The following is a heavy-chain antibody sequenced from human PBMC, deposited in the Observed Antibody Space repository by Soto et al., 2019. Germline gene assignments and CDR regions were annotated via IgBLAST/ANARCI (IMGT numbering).Heavy chain of an antibody. D-gene: IGHD2-15*01. CDR2: IYHSGST. Sequence: QVQLQESGPGLVKPSGTLSLTCAVSGDSISSSNWWNWVRQPPGKGLEWIGEIYHSGSTNYNPSFKSRVTISVDKSKNQFSLKLTSVTAADTAVYYCARGSDSGAFYYVDYWGQGTLVTVSS. J-gene: IGHJ4*02. V-gene: IGHV4-4*02. CDR1: GDSISSSNW. CDR3: ARGSDSGAFYYVDY.